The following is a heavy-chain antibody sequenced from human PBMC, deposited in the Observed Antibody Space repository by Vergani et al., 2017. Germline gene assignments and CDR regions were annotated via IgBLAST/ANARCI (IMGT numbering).Heavy chain of an antibody. J-gene: IGHJ4*02. CDR3: AKGRSGYYSSFDY. D-gene: IGHD3-3*01. Sequence: EVQLLESGGGLVQPGGSLRLSCAASGFTFSSYAMSWVRQASGKGLEWVSAISGSGGSTYYADSVKGRFTISRDNSKNTLYLQMNSLRAEDTAVYCCAKGRSGYYSSFDYWGQGTLVTVSS. V-gene: IGHV3-23*01. CDR1: GFTFSSYA. CDR2: ISGSGGST.